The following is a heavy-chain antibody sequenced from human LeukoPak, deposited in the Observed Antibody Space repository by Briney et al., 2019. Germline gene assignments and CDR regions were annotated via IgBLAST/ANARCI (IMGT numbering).Heavy chain of an antibody. Sequence: SETLSLTCTVSGGSISSYYWSWIRQPPGKGLEWIGYIYYRGSTNYNPSLKSRVTISVDTSKNQFSLKLSSVTAADTAVYYCARDGTYYYGSGSYPNYYYYGMDVWGKGTTVTVSS. D-gene: IGHD3-10*01. CDR1: GGSISSYY. CDR2: IYYRGST. J-gene: IGHJ6*04. CDR3: ARDGTYYYGSGSYPNYYYYGMDV. V-gene: IGHV4-59*01.